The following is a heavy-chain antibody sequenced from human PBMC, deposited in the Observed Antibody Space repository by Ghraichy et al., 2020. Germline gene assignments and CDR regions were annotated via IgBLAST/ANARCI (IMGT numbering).Heavy chain of an antibody. J-gene: IGHJ5*02. V-gene: IGHV4-39*01. CDR3: AAALGSWFDP. Sequence: SQTLSLTCTVSGGSISSSSYYWGWIRQPPGKGLEWIGSIYYSGTTYYNASLKSRVTISVDTSKNQFSLKVKSVTAADTAFYFCAAALGSWFDPWGQGTLVTVS. CDR2: IYYSGTT. D-gene: IGHD2-15*01. CDR1: GGSISSSSYY.